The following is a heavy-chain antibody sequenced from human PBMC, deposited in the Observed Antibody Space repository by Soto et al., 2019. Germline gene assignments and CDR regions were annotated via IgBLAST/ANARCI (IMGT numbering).Heavy chain of an antibody. CDR1: GFTFSSNG. Sequence: QVQLVESGGGVVQPGRSLRLTCAASGFTFSSNGMHWVRQAPGKGLEWVALVAYDGSKTYYGDSVRGRFTISRDNSENTLYLQMNSLRAEDKDVYYCARWVGGAMYDNSGKYDSWGQGTLVTVSS. D-gene: IGHD3-22*01. CDR2: VAYDGSKT. CDR3: ARWVGGAMYDNSGKYDS. V-gene: IGHV3-30*03. J-gene: IGHJ5*01.